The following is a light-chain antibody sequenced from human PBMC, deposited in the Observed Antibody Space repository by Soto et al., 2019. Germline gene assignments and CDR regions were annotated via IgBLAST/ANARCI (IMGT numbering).Light chain of an antibody. CDR1: QSVSIY. V-gene: IGKV3-11*01. CDR2: DAS. CDR3: QQRNNWPLT. J-gene: IGKJ4*02. Sequence: EVVLTQSPATLSLSPGDRATLSCRASQSVSIYLAWYQQKPGQAPRLLIYDASNRATGIPAKFSGSGSGTDFTLTISSLEPEDSAVYYCQQRNNWPLTFGGGTKVDIK.